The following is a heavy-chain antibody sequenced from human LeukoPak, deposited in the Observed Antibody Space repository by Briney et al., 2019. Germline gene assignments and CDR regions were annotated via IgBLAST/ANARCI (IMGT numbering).Heavy chain of an antibody. D-gene: IGHD4-17*01. CDR3: ARRNPATTSFDY. J-gene: IGHJ4*02. Sequence: PSETLSLTCTVSGVSISSYYWSWIRQPPGKGLEWIGYIYYSGSTSYNSSLKSRVTISVDSSKNQFSLTLTSVTAADTAVYYCARRNPATTSFDYWGQGILVTVSS. CDR1: GVSISSYY. V-gene: IGHV4-59*08. CDR2: IYYSGST.